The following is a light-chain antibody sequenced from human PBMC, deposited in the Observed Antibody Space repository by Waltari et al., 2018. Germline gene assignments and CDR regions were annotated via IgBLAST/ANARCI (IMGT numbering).Light chain of an antibody. V-gene: IGLV2-8*01. J-gene: IGLJ2*01. CDR2: EVS. Sequence: QSALTQPPSASGSPGQSVTISCTGTSSDVGGYHYVSWYQQHPGKAPNLMIYEVSKRPSGVPERFSGSKSGNTASLTVSGLQAEDEAEYHCSSYAGNNNVVFGGGTKLTVL. CDR1: SSDVGGYHY. CDR3: SSYAGNNNVV.